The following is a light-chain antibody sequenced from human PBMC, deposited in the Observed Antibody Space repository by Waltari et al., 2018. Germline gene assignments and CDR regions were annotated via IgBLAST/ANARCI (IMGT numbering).Light chain of an antibody. Sequence: QSALAQPASVSGSPGQSTTISCTGTSRAIGSYNLVSGYQQHPDKAPKLIIFDVTKRPSGLLHLFSGSKSGYTAAQTICGRRAGDDADYFCYSYAGSSNSDFCGVTRLAVL. J-gene: IGLJ2*01. V-gene: IGLV2-23*02. CDR2: DVT. CDR1: SRAIGSYNL. CDR3: YSYAGSSNSD.